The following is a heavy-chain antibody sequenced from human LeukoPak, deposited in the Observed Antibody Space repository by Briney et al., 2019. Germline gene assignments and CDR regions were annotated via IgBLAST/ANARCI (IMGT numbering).Heavy chain of an antibody. CDR3: ARLRSLDQ. CDR1: GFLLSKYW. Sequence: GGSLRLSCATSGFLLSKYWMTWVRQAPGKGLEWVASVKEDHSQIHYVDSVRGRFTISRDNAANSLYLQMSSLRVEDTGIYCARLRSLDQWGQGALVVVSS. CDR2: VKEDHSQI. D-gene: IGHD5-24*01. J-gene: IGHJ4*02. V-gene: IGHV3-7*01.